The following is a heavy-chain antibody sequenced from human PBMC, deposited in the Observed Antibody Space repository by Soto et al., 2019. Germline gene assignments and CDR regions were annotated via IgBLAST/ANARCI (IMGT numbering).Heavy chain of an antibody. D-gene: IGHD6-19*01. CDR2: IYSGGST. Sequence: GGSLRLSCGASGFTVSSNYISWVRQAPGKGLEWVSVIYSGGSTYYADSVKGRFTISRDNSKNTLYLQMNSLRAEDTAVYYCARNEDSSGWYYWGQGTLVTVSS. V-gene: IGHV3-53*01. J-gene: IGHJ4*02. CDR1: GFTVSSNY. CDR3: ARNEDSSGWYY.